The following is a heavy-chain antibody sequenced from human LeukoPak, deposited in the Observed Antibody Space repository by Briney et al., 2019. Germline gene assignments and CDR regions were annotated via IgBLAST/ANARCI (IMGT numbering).Heavy chain of an antibody. CDR1: GFTVSSNS. CDR2: IYSGTI. CDR3: ARRAGAYSHPYDY. V-gene: IGHV3-53*01. Sequence: GGSLRLSCTVSGFTVSSNSMSWVRQAPGRGLEWVSFIYSGTIHYSDSVKGRFTISRDNSKNTLYLQMNSLRAEDTAVYYCARRAGAYSHPYDYWGQGTLVTVSS. J-gene: IGHJ4*02. D-gene: IGHD4/OR15-4a*01.